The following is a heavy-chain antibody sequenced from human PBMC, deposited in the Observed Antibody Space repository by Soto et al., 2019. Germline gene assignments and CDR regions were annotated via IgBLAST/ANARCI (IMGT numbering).Heavy chain of an antibody. CDR2: IKQDGSEK. J-gene: IGHJ4*02. D-gene: IGHD3-10*01. Sequence: GGSLKLSCAASGFTFSNFWMSWVRQAPGKGLEWVANIKQDGSEKYYVDSVKGRFTISRDNAKNSLFLQMNSLRAADTAVYYCARALPMPRGLFDYWVQGALVTVSS. CDR3: ARALPMPRGLFDY. V-gene: IGHV3-7*03. CDR1: GFTFSNFW.